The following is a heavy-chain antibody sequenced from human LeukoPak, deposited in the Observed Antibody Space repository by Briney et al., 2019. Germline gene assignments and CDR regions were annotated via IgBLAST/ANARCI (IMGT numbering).Heavy chain of an antibody. CDR1: GFTFSNYA. CDR3: TKRSGVYSDNSGFFDY. V-gene: IGHV3-23*01. CDR2: ISGGGASR. D-gene: IGHD1-26*01. Sequence: GGSLRLSCAASGFTFSNYAMNWVRQAPGKGLEWVSGISGGGASRDYADSVKGRFTVSRDNSKNTVLLQMDSLRAEDTAIYYCTKRSGVYSDNSGFFDYWGQGSLVTVSS. J-gene: IGHJ4*02.